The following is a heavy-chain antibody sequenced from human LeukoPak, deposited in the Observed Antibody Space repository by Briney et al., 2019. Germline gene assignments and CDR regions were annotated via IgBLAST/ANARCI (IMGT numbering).Heavy chain of an antibody. D-gene: IGHD3-22*01. Sequence: ASVKVSCKASGYTFTSYDINWVRQATGQGLEWMGIINPSGGSTSYAQKFQGRVTMTRDTSTSTVYMELSSLRSEDTAVYYCARSGPHYDSSEFDYWGQGTLVTVSS. V-gene: IGHV1-46*01. CDR3: ARSGPHYDSSEFDY. CDR1: GYTFTSYD. J-gene: IGHJ4*02. CDR2: INPSGGST.